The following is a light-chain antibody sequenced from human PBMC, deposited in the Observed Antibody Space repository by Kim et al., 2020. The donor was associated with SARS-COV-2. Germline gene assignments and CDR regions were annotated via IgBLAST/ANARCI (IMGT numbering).Light chain of an antibody. J-gene: IGKJ1*01. CDR2: KVS. CDR1: QSLVFRDGNTF. V-gene: IGKV2-30*01. Sequence: EVVLTQSPLSLPVTLGQPASISCRSSQSLVFRDGNTFLNWFQQRPGQSPRRLIYKVSNRDSGVPDRFSGSGADTDFTLNISRVEAEDVGVYYCMQGTDWQWTFGQETKVDIK. CDR3: MQGTDWQWT.